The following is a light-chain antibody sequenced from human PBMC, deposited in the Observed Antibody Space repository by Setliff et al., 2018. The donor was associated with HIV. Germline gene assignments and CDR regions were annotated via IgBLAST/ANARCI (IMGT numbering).Light chain of an antibody. Sequence: QSALAQPASVSGSPGQSITISCTGTSNDNGDNKYVSWYQHHPGKAPKLIIYEVTRRPSGVSKRFSGSKSGNAASLTISGLQPDDEGDYFCSSYAGSRAFDVFGTGTKVTVL. CDR2: EVT. V-gene: IGLV2-23*02. CDR3: SSYAGSRAFDV. CDR1: SNDNGDNKY. J-gene: IGLJ1*01.